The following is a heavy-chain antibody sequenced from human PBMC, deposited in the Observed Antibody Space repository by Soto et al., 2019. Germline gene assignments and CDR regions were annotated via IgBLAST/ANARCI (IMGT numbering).Heavy chain of an antibody. CDR1: GYTFINFD. CDR2: MTPGSGKT. Sequence: QVQLVQSGAEVKEPGASVRVSCKASGYTFINFDISWVRQATGQGLEWMGWMTPGSGKTGYASKFQGRVSMTRDGSTSTAHLELSSLTSEDTAVYYCARMASAGTLNWFDPWGQGTLVTVSS. D-gene: IGHD6-13*01. CDR3: ARMASAGTLNWFDP. J-gene: IGHJ5*02. V-gene: IGHV1-8*01.